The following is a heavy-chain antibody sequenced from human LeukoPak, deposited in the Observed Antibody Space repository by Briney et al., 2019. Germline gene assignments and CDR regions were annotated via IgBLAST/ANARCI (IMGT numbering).Heavy chain of an antibody. CDR1: GFTFSSNA. Sequence: PGGSLRLSCAASGFTFSSNAMTWVRQAPGKGLECVSAITAGGDTPYYADSVRGRFTISRDNSRNTLYLQMDSLGVEDTALYYCVQDWAWGAFGSWGQGTLVTVSS. V-gene: IGHV3-23*01. J-gene: IGHJ4*02. CDR2: ITAGGDTP. CDR3: VQDWAWGAFGS. D-gene: IGHD7-27*01.